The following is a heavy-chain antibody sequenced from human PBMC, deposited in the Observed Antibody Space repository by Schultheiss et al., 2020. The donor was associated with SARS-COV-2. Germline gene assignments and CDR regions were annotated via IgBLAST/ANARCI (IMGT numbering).Heavy chain of an antibody. V-gene: IGHV3-30*02. Sequence: GGSLRLSCAASGFTFSSYGMHWVRQAPGKGLEWVAVIWYDGSNKYYADSVKGRFTISRDNSKNTLYLQMNSLRAEDTAVYYCAKDLEGGNPYYYYGMDVWGQGTTVTVSS. CDR1: GFTFSSYG. CDR3: AKDLEGGNPYYYYGMDV. J-gene: IGHJ6*02. CDR2: IWYDGSNK. D-gene: IGHD4-23*01.